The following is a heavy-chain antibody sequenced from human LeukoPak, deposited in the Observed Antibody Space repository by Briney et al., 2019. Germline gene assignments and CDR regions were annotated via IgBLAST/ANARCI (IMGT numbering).Heavy chain of an antibody. V-gene: IGHV3-21*01. Sequence: GGSLRLSCAASGFTFSSYSMKWVRQAPGKGLEWVSSISSSSSYIYYADSVKGRFTISRDNAKNSLYLQMNSLRAEDTAVYYCARDRWQQLVRGGYYYMDVWGKGTTVTVSS. CDR1: GFTFSSYS. D-gene: IGHD6-13*01. CDR2: ISSSSSYI. CDR3: ARDRWQQLVRGGYYYMDV. J-gene: IGHJ6*03.